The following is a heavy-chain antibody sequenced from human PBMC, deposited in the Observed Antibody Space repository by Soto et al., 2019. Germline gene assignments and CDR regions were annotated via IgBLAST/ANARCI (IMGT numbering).Heavy chain of an antibody. CDR1: GFTFSSYS. CDR3: ARGSIVVVTAMADY. V-gene: IGHV3-21*01. Sequence: EVQLVESGGGLVKPGGSLRLSCAASGFTFSSYSMNWVRQAPGKGLEWVSSISSSSSYIYYADSVKGRFTISRDNAKNSLYLQMNSLRAEDTAVYYCARGSIVVVTAMADYWGQGTLVTVSS. D-gene: IGHD2-21*02. CDR2: ISSSSSYI. J-gene: IGHJ4*02.